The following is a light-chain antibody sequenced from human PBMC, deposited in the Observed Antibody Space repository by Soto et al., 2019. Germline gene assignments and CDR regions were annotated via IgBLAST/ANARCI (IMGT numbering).Light chain of an antibody. Sequence: EIVLTQSPGTLSLSPGERATLSCRASQSVSSSYLAWYQQKPGQAHRLLIYAASTRATGIQARFSGSGSGTEFTLTISSLQSEEFAVYYCQQYNNWPWTFGQGTKVDIK. CDR1: QSVSSSY. CDR3: QQYNNWPWT. V-gene: IGKV3-15*01. CDR2: AAS. J-gene: IGKJ1*01.